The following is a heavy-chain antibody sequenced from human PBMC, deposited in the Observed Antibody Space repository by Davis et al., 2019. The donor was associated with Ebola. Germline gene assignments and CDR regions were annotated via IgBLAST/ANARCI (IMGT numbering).Heavy chain of an antibody. V-gene: IGHV1-46*01. Sequence: AASVKVSCKASGYTFTSYYLHWVRQAPGQGLEWMGIINPSGGSTSYAQKFQGRVTMTRDTSTSTVYMELSSLRSEDTAVYYCAATGTTYYRYNWFDPWGRGTLVTVSS. CDR1: GYTFTSYY. CDR3: AATGTTYYRYNWFDP. CDR2: INPSGGST. J-gene: IGHJ5*02. D-gene: IGHD1-7*01.